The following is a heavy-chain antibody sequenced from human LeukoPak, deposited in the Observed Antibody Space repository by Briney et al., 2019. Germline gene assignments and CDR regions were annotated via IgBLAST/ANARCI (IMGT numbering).Heavy chain of an antibody. CDR3: VKDVGVGASYFDN. V-gene: IGHV3-30*02. CDR2: IRYDGSDK. Sequence: PGGSLRLSCAASGFTFSSCGMHWVRQSPAKGLEWVAYIRYDGSDKYYIDSVKGRFTIARDNPKETLYLQMTSLSHDDTAVYFCVKDVGVGASYFDNWGQGTLVAVSS. D-gene: IGHD1-26*01. CDR1: GFTFSSCG. J-gene: IGHJ4*02.